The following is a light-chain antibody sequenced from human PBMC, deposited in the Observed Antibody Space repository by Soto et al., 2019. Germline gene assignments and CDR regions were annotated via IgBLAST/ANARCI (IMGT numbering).Light chain of an antibody. V-gene: IGLV2-8*01. Sequence: QSVLTQPPSASGSPGQSVTISCTGTGSDVGSYNYVSWYQQHPGKAPKLMICEVTKRPSGVPDRFSGSKSGNTASLTVSGLQAEDEADYYCSSYAGNNHFVFGTGTKVTVL. CDR1: GSDVGSYNY. CDR3: SSYAGNNHFV. CDR2: EVT. J-gene: IGLJ1*01.